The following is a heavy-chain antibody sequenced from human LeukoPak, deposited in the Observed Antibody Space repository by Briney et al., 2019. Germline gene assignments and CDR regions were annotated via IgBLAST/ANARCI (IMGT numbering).Heavy chain of an antibody. CDR3: ARAREAPANVFPDH. V-gene: IGHV3-7*01. CDR2: INQDGSEK. D-gene: IGHD2-15*01. CDR1: GFTFSRYW. J-gene: IGHJ4*02. Sequence: GGSLRLSCAASGFTFSRYWMTWGRQSPGKGLEWVANINQDGSEKYYGDSVTGRFTISRDNAENSLFLQMNSLRADDTGVYYCARAREAPANVFPDHWGQGVVVTVSS.